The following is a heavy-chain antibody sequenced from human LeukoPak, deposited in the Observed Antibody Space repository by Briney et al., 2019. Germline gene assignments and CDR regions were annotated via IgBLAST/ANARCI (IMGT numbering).Heavy chain of an antibody. J-gene: IGHJ4*02. CDR2: IKQDASER. CDR1: GFTFSSYW. Sequence: GGSLRLSCAASGFTFSSYWMSWVRQAPGKGLEWVANIKQDASERYYVESVKGRFTISRANAKNSLYLQMNSLRAEDTAVYYCARDDATKNYDYWGQGPLVTVSS. V-gene: IGHV3-7*01. D-gene: IGHD5-12*01. CDR3: ARDDATKNYDY.